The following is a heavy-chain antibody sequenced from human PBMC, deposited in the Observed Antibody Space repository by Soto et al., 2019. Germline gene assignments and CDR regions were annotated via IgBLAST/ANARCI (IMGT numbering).Heavy chain of an antibody. V-gene: IGHV1-2*06. CDR1: GDTLTRYY. D-gene: IGHD2-2*01. CDR2: INANSGDI. CDR3: ARGGGSSFFDY. Sequence: EASVKVSCKLSGDTLTRYYIHWVRQAPGQGLEWMGRINANSGDIKYAQIFQGRVTMTRDTSINTAYMELSRLRSDDTAVYYCARGGGSSFFDYWGQEILVTVSS. J-gene: IGHJ4*02.